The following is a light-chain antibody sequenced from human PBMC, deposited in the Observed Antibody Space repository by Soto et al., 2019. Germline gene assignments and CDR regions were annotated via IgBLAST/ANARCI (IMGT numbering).Light chain of an antibody. V-gene: IGKV3-11*01. Sequence: EIVLTQSPATLSLSPGERATLSCRASQSVSSYLAWYQQKPGQAPRLLIYDASNRATGIPARFSGSGSGTDFTLTISSLEPEDFAVSYCQQRSNWPGTCGQGTKVEIK. CDR2: DAS. CDR3: QQRSNWPGT. CDR1: QSVSSY. J-gene: IGKJ1*01.